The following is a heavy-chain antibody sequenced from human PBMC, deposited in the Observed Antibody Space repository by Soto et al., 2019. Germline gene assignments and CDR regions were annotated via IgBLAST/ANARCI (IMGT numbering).Heavy chain of an antibody. J-gene: IGHJ5*02. Sequence: SETLSLTCGVSGFSIQTSYFWGWIRQPPGKGLEWIGCISSSGSTYYNPALNNRISLSLDTSQNQFSLKLLSVTAADTAIYYCARSGVTGIVIPSHWFDPWGQGTLVTVSS. D-gene: IGHD2-21*02. CDR2: ISSSGST. CDR1: GFSIQTSYF. CDR3: ARSGVTGIVIPSHWFDP. V-gene: IGHV4-38-2*01.